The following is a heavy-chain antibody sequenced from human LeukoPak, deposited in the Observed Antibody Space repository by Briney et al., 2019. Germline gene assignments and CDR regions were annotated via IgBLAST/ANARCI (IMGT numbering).Heavy chain of an antibody. CDR1: GFTFSSYE. D-gene: IGHD1-1*01. CDR2: IGSSGSGT. V-gene: IGHV3-48*03. J-gene: IGHJ4*02. CDR3: AREVLEIDY. Sequence: GGSLRLSCVASGFTFSSYEMNWVRQAPGKGLEWVSYIGSSGSGTYYADSVKGRFTISRDNAKNSLYLQMNSLRAEDTAVYYCAREVLEIDYWGQGTLVTVPS.